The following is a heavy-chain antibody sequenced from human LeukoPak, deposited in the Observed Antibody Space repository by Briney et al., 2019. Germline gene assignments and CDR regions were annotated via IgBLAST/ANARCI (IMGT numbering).Heavy chain of an antibody. D-gene: IGHD4-17*01. CDR1: GYTFTSYD. CDR2: MNPNSGNT. CDR3: ARGEGTTVTTWVWDYYYGMDV. Sequence: ASVKVSCKASGYTFTSYDINWVRPATGQGLEWMGWMNPNSGNTGYAQKFQGRVTMTRNTSISTAYMELSSLRSEDTAVYYCARGEGTTVTTWVWDYYYGMDVWGQGTTVTVSS. J-gene: IGHJ6*02. V-gene: IGHV1-8*01.